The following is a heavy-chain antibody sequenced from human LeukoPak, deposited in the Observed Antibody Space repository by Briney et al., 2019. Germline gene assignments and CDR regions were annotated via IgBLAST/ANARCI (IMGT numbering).Heavy chain of an antibody. CDR2: INPNSGGT. V-gene: IGHV1-2*02. J-gene: IGHJ4*02. CDR3: ARVGYYDSSGTFDY. Sequence: ASVKVSCKASGYTFTGYYMHWERQAPGQGLEWMGWINPNSGGTNYAQKFQGRVTMTRDTSISTAYMELSRLRSDDTAVYYCARVGYYDSSGTFDYWGQGTLVTVSS. CDR1: GYTFTGYY. D-gene: IGHD3-22*01.